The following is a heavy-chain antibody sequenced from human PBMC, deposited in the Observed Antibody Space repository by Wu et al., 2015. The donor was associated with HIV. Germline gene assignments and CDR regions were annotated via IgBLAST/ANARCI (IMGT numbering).Heavy chain of an antibody. J-gene: IGHJ6*03. V-gene: IGHV1-2*02. D-gene: IGHD2-21*01. CDR3: ARDLGDDFAVRGYYWYMDV. CDR2: IRPDSGAT. Sequence: QVQLMQSGAEVKKPGASVTVSCKASGYTFTNYDINWVRQAAGQGLEWMGWIRPDSGATNYAERFEDRVTMTRDASISTAYMQLRRLRSDDTAVYFCARDLGDDFAVRGYYWYMDVWGRGTAITVSS. CDR1: GYTFTNYD.